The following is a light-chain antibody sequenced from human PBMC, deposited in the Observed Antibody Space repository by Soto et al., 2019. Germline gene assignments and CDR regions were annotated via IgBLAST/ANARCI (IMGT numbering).Light chain of an antibody. CDR2: DAS. CDR3: QQYNNWPQT. Sequence: ETMMTQSPDTLSVSLGERATLSCRASQSLRSSLAWYQQKPGQAPRLLIYDASTRATGIPARFSGSGSGTDFTLTISGLQSEDFAVYYCQQYNNWPQTFGQGTKVDLK. J-gene: IGKJ1*01. CDR1: QSLRSS. V-gene: IGKV3-15*01.